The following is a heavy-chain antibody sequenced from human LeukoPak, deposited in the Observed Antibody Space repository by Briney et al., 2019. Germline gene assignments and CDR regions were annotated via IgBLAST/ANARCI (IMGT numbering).Heavy chain of an antibody. CDR3: ARDAPRLWFNYVRVQQNNWFDP. V-gene: IGHV1-2*06. CDR2: INPNSGGT. J-gene: IGHJ5*02. D-gene: IGHD3-10*01. CDR1: GYTFTGYY. Sequence: VSVKVSCKASGYTFTGYYMHWVRQAPGQGLEWMGRINPNSGGTNYAQKFQGRVTTTRDTSISTAYMELSRLRSDDTAVYYCARDAPRLWFNYVRVQQNNWFDPWGQGTLVTVSS.